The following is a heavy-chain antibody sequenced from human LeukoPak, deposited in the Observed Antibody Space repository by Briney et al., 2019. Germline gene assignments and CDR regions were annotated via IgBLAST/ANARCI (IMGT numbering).Heavy chain of an antibody. CDR3: ARVWQDYSGVDY. CDR2: ISTTGTTI. D-gene: IGHD2-21*01. J-gene: IGHJ4*02. Sequence: QPGGSLRLSCAASGFTFSAYHINWVRQAPGKGLEWISYISTTGTTIHYADSVKGRFAISRDNAKSSLYLQMNSLRDEDTAVYYCARVWQDYSGVDYWGQGTLVTVSS. CDR1: GFTFSAYH. V-gene: IGHV3-48*02.